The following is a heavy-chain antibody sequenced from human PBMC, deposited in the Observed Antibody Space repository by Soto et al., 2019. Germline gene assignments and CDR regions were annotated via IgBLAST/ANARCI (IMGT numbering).Heavy chain of an antibody. CDR1: TFSGDA. D-gene: IGHD3-10*02. CDR2: ISTTSTYI. CDR3: VRDYVMDV. Sequence: TFSGDAMNWVRQAPGKGLEWVSSISTTSTYIYYADSVKGRFTISRDNANNSLHLQMNSLRAEDTAVYYCVRDYVMDVWGQGTTVTVSS. V-gene: IGHV3-21*01. J-gene: IGHJ6*02.